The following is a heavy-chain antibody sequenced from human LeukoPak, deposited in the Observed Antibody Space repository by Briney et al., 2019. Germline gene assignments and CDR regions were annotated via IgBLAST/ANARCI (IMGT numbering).Heavy chain of an antibody. CDR1: GFTFSSYG. J-gene: IGHJ6*02. V-gene: IGHV3-30*18. CDR3: AKDISPDIVVVVAWSYGMDV. Sequence: SAESLRLSCAASGFTFSSYGMHWVRQGPGKGLEWVAVISYDGSNKYYADSVKGRFTISRDNSKTTLYLQMNSLRAEDTAVYYCAKDISPDIVVVVAWSYGMDVWGQGTTVTVSS. D-gene: IGHD2-15*01. CDR2: ISYDGSNK.